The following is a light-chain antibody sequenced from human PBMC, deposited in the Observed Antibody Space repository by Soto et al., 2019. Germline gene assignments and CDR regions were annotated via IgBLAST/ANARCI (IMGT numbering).Light chain of an antibody. CDR3: QQRSHWPT. CDR2: DTS. J-gene: IGKJ1*01. Sequence: EIVLTQFPGTLSLSPGERATLSCRASQTVSSNYLAWCQQRPGQAPRLLIYDTSNRATGIPTRFSASGSGTDFTLTISSLEPEDFAVYYCQQRSHWPTFGQGTKVDIK. V-gene: IGKV3D-20*02. CDR1: QTVSSNY.